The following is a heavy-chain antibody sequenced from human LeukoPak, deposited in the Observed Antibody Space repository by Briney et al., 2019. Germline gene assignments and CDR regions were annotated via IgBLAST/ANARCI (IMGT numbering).Heavy chain of an antibody. J-gene: IGHJ4*02. D-gene: IGHD3-22*01. V-gene: IGHV3-66*01. CDR2: ICSGGST. CDR3: ASEPHRSYYDSSGYYFDY. Sequence: GGSLRLSCAASGFTVSSNYMSWVRQAPGKGLEWVSVICSGGSTYYSDSVKGRFTISRDNSKNTPYLQMNSLRAEDTAVYYCASEPHRSYYDSSGYYFDYWGQGTLVTVSS. CDR1: GFTVSSNY.